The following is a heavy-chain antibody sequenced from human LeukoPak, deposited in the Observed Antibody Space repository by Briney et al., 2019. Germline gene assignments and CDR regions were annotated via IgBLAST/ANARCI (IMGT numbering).Heavy chain of an antibody. Sequence: SETLSLTCTLSGGSINSFYWSWIRQPPGKGLEWIGYMYYSGSTNYNPSLKSRVTISVDTSKNQFSLKLSSVTAADTAVYYCARANYYGSGSYQHFFDYWGQGTLVTVSS. J-gene: IGHJ4*02. CDR1: GGSINSFY. CDR2: MYYSGST. D-gene: IGHD3-10*01. CDR3: ARANYYGSGSYQHFFDY. V-gene: IGHV4-59*13.